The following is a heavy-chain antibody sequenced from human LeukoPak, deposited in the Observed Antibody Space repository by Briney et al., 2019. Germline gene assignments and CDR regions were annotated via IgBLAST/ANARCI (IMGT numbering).Heavy chain of an antibody. V-gene: IGHV1-2*02. CDR1: GYTFTGYY. CDR2: INPNSGGT. CDR3: ARGKYGSGSSRQSY. D-gene: IGHD3-10*01. J-gene: IGHJ4*02. Sequence: ASVKVSCKASGYTFTGYYMHWVRQAPGQGLEWMGWINPNSGGTNYAQKFQGRVTMTRDTSISTAYMELGRLRSDDTAVYYCARGKYGSGSSRQSYWGQGTLVTVSS.